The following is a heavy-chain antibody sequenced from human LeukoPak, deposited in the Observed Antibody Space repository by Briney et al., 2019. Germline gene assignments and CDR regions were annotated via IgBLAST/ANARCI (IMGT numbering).Heavy chain of an antibody. Sequence: SETLSLTCTVSGGSISSYYWSWIRQPPGKGLEWIGYIYYSGSTNYNPSLKSRVTISVDTSKNQFSLKLSSVTAADTAVYYCARGGYSYGFDYWGQGTLVTVSS. CDR1: GGSISSYY. CDR3: ARGGYSYGFDY. D-gene: IGHD5-18*01. J-gene: IGHJ4*02. CDR2: IYYSGST. V-gene: IGHV4-59*01.